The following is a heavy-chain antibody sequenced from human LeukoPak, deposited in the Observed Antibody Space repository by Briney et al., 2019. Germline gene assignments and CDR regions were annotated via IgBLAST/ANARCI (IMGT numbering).Heavy chain of an antibody. D-gene: IGHD3-22*01. CDR1: GGSTSSSSSY. CDR3: ARDGNLITMIVVVKGFDAFDI. J-gene: IGHJ3*02. V-gene: IGHV4-39*07. CDR2: IYYSGST. Sequence: SETLSLTCTVSGGSTSSSSSYWGWIRQPPGKGLEWIGSIYYSGSTYYNPSLKSRVTISVDTSKNQFSRKLSSVTAADTAVYYCARDGNLITMIVVVKGFDAFDIWGQGTMVTVSS.